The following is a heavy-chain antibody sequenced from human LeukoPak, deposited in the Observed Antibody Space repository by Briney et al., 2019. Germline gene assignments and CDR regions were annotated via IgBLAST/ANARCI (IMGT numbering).Heavy chain of an antibody. CDR2: ISSRGTTI. J-gene: IGHJ4*02. CDR3: ARSVVGALSFDY. D-gene: IGHD1-26*01. V-gene: IGHV3-48*03. CDR1: GFTFSTYE. Sequence: GGSLRLSCAASGFTFSTYEMNWVRQAPGRGLEWLSYISSRGTTIYYADSVKGRSTISRDDARNSLYLQMNSLRAEDTATYYCARSVVGALSFDYWGQGVLVTVSS.